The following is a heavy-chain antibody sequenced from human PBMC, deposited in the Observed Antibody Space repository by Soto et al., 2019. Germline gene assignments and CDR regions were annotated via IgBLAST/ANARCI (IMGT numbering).Heavy chain of an antibody. Sequence: GGSLRLSCAASGFTFSSYSMNWVRQAPGKGLEWVSSISSSSSYIYYADSVKGRFTISRDNAKNSLYLQMNSLRAEDTAVYYCAREFREQWLVRSNAFDIWGQGTMVTVSS. CDR1: GFTFSSYS. D-gene: IGHD6-19*01. CDR3: AREFREQWLVRSNAFDI. J-gene: IGHJ3*02. V-gene: IGHV3-21*01. CDR2: ISSSSSYI.